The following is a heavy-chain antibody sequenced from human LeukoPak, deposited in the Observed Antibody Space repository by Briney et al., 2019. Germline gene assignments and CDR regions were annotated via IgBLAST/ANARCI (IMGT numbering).Heavy chain of an antibody. Sequence: GGSLRLSCAASGFTVSSNYMIWVRQAPGKGLEWVSVIYSGGSTYYADSVKGRFTISRDNSKNTLYLQMNSLGAEDTAVYYCASSKLGGIAAVLGGQGTLVTVSS. CDR1: GFTVSSNY. J-gene: IGHJ4*02. CDR3: ASSKLGGIAAVL. D-gene: IGHD6-13*01. V-gene: IGHV3-66*02. CDR2: IYSGGST.